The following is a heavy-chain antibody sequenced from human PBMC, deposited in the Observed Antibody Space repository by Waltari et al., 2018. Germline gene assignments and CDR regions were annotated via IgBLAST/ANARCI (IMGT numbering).Heavy chain of an antibody. V-gene: IGHV3-23*01. CDR1: GFTFRSYA. Sequence: EVQLLESGGGLVQPVGSLRLSCAASGFTFRSYAMSLVRQAPGKGLEWVAAISGSGGSTYYADSVKGRFTISRDNSKNTLYLQMNSLRAEDTAVYYCAKGRLYDSSGYFCYWGQGTLVTVSS. CDR3: AKGRLYDSSGYFCY. D-gene: IGHD3-22*01. CDR2: ISGSGGST. J-gene: IGHJ4*02.